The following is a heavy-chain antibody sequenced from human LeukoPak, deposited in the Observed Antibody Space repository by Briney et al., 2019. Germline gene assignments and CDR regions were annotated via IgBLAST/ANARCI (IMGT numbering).Heavy chain of an antibody. CDR2: INPSGGST. CDR1: GYTFTGYY. Sequence: ASVKVSCKTSGYTFTGYYMHWVRQAPGQGLEWMGWINPSGGSTTYAQKFQGRVTMTRDTSTRTVYMELSSLRSEDTAVYYCARVFGRQTIDYWGQGTLVTVSS. V-gene: IGHV1-46*01. J-gene: IGHJ4*02. CDR3: ARVFGRQTIDY. D-gene: IGHD1/OR15-1a*01.